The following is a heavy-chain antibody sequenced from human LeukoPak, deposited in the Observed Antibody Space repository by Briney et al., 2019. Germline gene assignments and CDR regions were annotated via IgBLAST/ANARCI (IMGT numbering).Heavy chain of an antibody. Sequence: GGSLRLSCAASGFTFSSNAMTWVRQAPGKGLEWFSAIHGSDDNTHYADSVKGRFTISRDKSKSTLYLQMNSLRAEDTAVYYCARGSYGSGSYYFYYYYYYMDVWGKGTTVTISS. CDR1: GFTFSSNA. J-gene: IGHJ6*03. CDR3: ARGSYGSGSYYFYYYYYYMDV. CDR2: IHGSDDNT. D-gene: IGHD3-10*01. V-gene: IGHV3-23*01.